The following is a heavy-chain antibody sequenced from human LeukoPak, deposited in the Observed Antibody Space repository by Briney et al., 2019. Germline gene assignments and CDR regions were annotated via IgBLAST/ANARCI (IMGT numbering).Heavy chain of an antibody. CDR2: IIPIFGTA. CDR1: GGTFSSYA. CDR3: ARGEEYQLLDYYYYYYYMDV. Sequence: ASVKVSCKASGGTFSSYAISWVRQAPGQGLEWMGGIIPIFGTANYAQKFQGRVTITADESTSTAYMELSSLRAEDTAVYYCARGEEYQLLDYYYYYYYMDVWGKGTTVTVSS. J-gene: IGHJ6*03. V-gene: IGHV1-69*13. D-gene: IGHD2-2*01.